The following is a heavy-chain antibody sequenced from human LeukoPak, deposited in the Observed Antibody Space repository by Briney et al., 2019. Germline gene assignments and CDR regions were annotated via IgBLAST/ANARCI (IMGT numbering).Heavy chain of an antibody. CDR1: GFTFSSYA. V-gene: IGHV3-30-3*01. CDR2: ISYDGSNK. J-gene: IGHJ4*02. Sequence: PGGSLRLSCAASGFTFSSYAMHRVRQAPGKGLEWVAVISYDGSNKYYADSVKGRFTISRDNSKNTLYLQMNSLRAEDTAVYYCARDVRVDYDSSGYLDYWGQGTLVTVSS. CDR3: ARDVRVDYDSSGYLDY. D-gene: IGHD3-22*01.